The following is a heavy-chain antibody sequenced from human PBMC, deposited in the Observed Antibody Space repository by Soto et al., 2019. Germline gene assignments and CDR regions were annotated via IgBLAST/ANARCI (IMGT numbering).Heavy chain of an antibody. V-gene: IGHV3-30-3*01. J-gene: IGHJ4*02. CDR2: MSYDGTNK. D-gene: IGHD1-1*01. CDR3: ARDRTLFGTGTTYYFDY. Sequence: QVQLVESGGGVVQPGRSLRLSCAASGFTFSSYAMHWVRQAPGKGLKWVAVMSYDGTNKYYADSVKGRFTISRHNAKNXXYLQMNSLRAEDTAVYYCARDRTLFGTGTTYYFDYWGQGTLVAVSS. CDR1: GFTFSSYA.